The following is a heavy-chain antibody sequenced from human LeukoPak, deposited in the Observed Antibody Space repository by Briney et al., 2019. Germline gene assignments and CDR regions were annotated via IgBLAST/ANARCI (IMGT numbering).Heavy chain of an antibody. CDR2: IQQDGSEK. D-gene: IGHD3-22*01. V-gene: IGHV3-7*01. J-gene: IGHJ3*02. CDR3: ARYKDYYDSSGYWAFDI. CDR1: GFTFSGSA. Sequence: GGSLRLSCAASGFTFSGSAMHWVRQAPGKGLEWVANIQQDGSEKYYVDSVKGRFTISRDNAKNSLYLQMNSLRAEDTAVYYCARYKDYYDSSGYWAFDIWGQGTMVTVSS.